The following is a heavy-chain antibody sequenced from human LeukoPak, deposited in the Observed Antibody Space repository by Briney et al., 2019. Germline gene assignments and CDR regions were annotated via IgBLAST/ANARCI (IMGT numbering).Heavy chain of an antibody. Sequence: SETLSLTCTVSGGSISSSSYYWGWIRQPPGKGLEWIGSIYYSGSTYYNPSLKSRVTISVDTSKNQFSLKLSSVTAADTAVYYCHRYYDWDYYYMTSGAKGPRSPSP. CDR1: GGSISSSSYY. J-gene: IGHJ6*03. V-gene: IGHV4-39*07. CDR3: HRYYDWDYYYMTS. D-gene: IGHD3-3*01. CDR2: IYYSGST.